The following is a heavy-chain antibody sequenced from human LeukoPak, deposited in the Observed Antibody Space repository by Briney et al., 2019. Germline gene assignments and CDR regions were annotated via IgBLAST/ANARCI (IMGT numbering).Heavy chain of an antibody. Sequence: SVTVSCQPSGYTFTSYNIHWLRQAPAQGREWMGLINPTGGSTGCAQKFQGRVTTTRDTSTTTVYMEMSSLISEDTGIYYCAIDIAGGWNYFDYWGQGTLVTVSS. CDR3: AIDIAGGWNYFDY. D-gene: IGHD1-14*01. V-gene: IGHV1-46*01. CDR2: INPTGGST. J-gene: IGHJ4*02. CDR1: GYTFTSYN.